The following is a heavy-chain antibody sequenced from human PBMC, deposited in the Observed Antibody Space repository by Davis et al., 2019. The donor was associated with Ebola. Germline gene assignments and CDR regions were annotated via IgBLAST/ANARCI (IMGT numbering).Heavy chain of an antibody. CDR1: GGSISSSNW. CDR3: ARGGCSGGSCYSPDY. V-gene: IGHV4-4*02. CDR2: IYYSGST. J-gene: IGHJ4*02. Sequence: SETLSLTCAVSGGSISSSNWWSWVRQPPGKGLEWIGYIYYSGSTNYNPSLKSRVTISVDTSKNQFSLKLSSVTAADTAVYYCARGGCSGGSCYSPDYWGQGTLVTVSS. D-gene: IGHD2-15*01.